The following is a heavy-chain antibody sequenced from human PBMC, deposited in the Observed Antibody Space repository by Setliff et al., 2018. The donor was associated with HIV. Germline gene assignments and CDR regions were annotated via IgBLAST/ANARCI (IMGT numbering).Heavy chain of an antibody. J-gene: IGHJ2*01. V-gene: IGHV4-34*01. CDR2: INHSGST. CDR3: ARPPGKWLVLGHWYFDL. CDR1: GGSFSAYY. Sequence: PSETLSLTCAVYGGSFSAYYWSWIRQPPGKGLEWIGEINHSGSTNYNPSLKSRVTISVDTSKNQFSLKLSSVTAADTAGYYCARPPGKWLVLGHWYFDLWGRGALVTVSS. D-gene: IGHD6-19*01.